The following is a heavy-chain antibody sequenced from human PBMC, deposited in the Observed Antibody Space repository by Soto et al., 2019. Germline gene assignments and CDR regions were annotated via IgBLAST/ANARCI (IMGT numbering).Heavy chain of an antibody. CDR3: ARMERSKEGLSVHYFDF. V-gene: IGHV4-59*01. Sequence: QVQLQESGPGLVKPSETLSLTCTVSGGSISGYFWSWIRQPPGKEPEWIGYISYRGNTNYNPSLQSRVSISLVTSKNKIYQKLDAVTASDTAVYYCARMERSKEGLSVHYFDFWGQVTLVTVSS. D-gene: IGHD1-26*01. CDR1: GGSISGYF. CDR2: ISYRGNT. J-gene: IGHJ4*02.